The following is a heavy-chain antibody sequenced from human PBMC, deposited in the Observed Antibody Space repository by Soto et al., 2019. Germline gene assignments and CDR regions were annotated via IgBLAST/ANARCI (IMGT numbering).Heavy chain of an antibody. CDR3: ASQAYDSSPPVNYFDY. D-gene: IGHD3-22*01. Sequence: SETLSLTCTVSGGSISSGGYYWSWIRQHPGKGLEWIGYIYYSGSTYYNPSLKSRVTISVDTSKNQFSLKLSSVTAADTAVYYYASQAYDSSPPVNYFDYWGQGTLVTVSS. CDR1: GGSISSGGYY. V-gene: IGHV4-31*03. J-gene: IGHJ4*02. CDR2: IYYSGST.